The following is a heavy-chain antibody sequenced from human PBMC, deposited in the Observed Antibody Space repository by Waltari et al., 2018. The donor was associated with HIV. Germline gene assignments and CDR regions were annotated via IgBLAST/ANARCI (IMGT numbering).Heavy chain of an antibody. J-gene: IGHJ4*02. V-gene: IGHV3-23*04. CDR3: ARPGYCSSTSCYPHFDY. CDR2: ISGSGGST. D-gene: IGHD2-2*01. CDR1: GFTFSSYP. Sequence: EVQLVESGGGLVQPGGSLRLSCAASGFTFSSYPMSWVRQAPGKGLEWVSAISGSGGSTYYADSVKGRFTISRDNSKNTLYLQMNSLRAEDTAVYYCARPGYCSSTSCYPHFDYWGQGTLVTVSS.